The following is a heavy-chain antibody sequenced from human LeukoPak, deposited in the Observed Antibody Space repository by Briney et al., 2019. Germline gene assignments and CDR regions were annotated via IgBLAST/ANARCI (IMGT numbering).Heavy chain of an antibody. J-gene: IGHJ4*02. V-gene: IGHV3-74*01. Sequence: PGRSLRLSCAASGFTFDDYAMHWVRQAPGKGLVWVSRISDDGTNTNYADSVKSRFTVSRDNAKNTLFLQMNSLRVDDTAVYYCARDGAPDAHCSSTSCAIRWGQGTLVTVSS. CDR1: GFTFDDYA. CDR2: ISDDGTNT. CDR3: ARDGAPDAHCSSTSCAIR. D-gene: IGHD2-2*01.